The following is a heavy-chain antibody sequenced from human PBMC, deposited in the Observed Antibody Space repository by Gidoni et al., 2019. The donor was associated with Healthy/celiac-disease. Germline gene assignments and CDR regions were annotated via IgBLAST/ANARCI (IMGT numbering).Heavy chain of an antibody. CDR3: AKVLTKYYYYMDV. CDR2: ISGSGGST. CDR1: GFAFSSYA. Sequence: EVQLLASGGGLVQPGGSLRLACSAPGFAFSSYAMSWVRQAPGKGLEWVSAISGSGGSTYYADSVKGRFTISRDNSKNTLYLQMNSLRAEDTAVYYCAKVLTKYYYYMDVWGKGTTVTVSS. V-gene: IGHV3-23*01. J-gene: IGHJ6*03.